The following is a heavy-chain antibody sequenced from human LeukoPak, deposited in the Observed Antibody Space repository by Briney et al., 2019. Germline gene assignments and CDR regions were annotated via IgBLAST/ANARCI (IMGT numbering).Heavy chain of an antibody. CDR3: ARDFRFLEDY. V-gene: IGHV3-7*01. Sequence: GGSLRLSCAASGFTFSSYWMTWVRQAPGKGLEEVGNIKGDGSEKYYVDSVKGRVTVSRDNAKNSLYLQMNSLRADDTAVYYCARDFRFLEDYWGQGTLVTVSS. CDR1: GFTFSSYW. J-gene: IGHJ4*02. D-gene: IGHD3-3*01. CDR2: IKGDGSEK.